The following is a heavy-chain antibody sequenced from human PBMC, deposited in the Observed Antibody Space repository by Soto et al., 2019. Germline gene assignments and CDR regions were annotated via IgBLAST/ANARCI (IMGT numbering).Heavy chain of an antibody. CDR1: GFTFSSYG. D-gene: IGHD6-13*01. Sequence: QVQLVESGGGVVQPGRSLRLSCAASGFTFSSYGMHWVRQAPGKGLEWVADIWYDGSNKYYADSVKGRFTISRDNSKNTLYLQMNSLRAEDTAVYYCARDPTSDYSSPSPFSGYYYGMDVWGQGTTVTVSS. CDR3: ARDPTSDYSSPSPFSGYYYGMDV. J-gene: IGHJ6*02. V-gene: IGHV3-33*01. CDR2: IWYDGSNK.